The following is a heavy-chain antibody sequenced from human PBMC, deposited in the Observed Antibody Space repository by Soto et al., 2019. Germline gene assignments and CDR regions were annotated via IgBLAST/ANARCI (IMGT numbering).Heavy chain of an antibody. V-gene: IGHV1-69*06. D-gene: IGHD3-22*01. J-gene: IGHJ6*02. Sequence: KVSCKASGGTFSSLDINWVRQAPGQGLEWMGGIIPISETTNYAQIFQGRVSIVADISTSTAYMELSRLRSEDTAVYYCARALLSHSYDSGGYDSYFHAMDVWGQGTPVTVSS. CDR3: ARALLSHSYDSGGYDSYFHAMDV. CDR2: IIPISETT. CDR1: GGTFSSLD.